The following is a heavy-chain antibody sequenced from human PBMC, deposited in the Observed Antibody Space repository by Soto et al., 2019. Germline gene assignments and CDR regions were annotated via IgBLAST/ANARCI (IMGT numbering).Heavy chain of an antibody. CDR3: ARGATHGSSWYFWFDP. D-gene: IGHD6-13*01. Sequence: QRQLVQSGAEVRMPGSSVKVSCKASVGTFRTYSINWVRQAPGQGLEWMGGFIHLFGKTNYAHKFKGRVTITADESTSTAYMELSSLRAEDAAVYYCARGATHGSSWYFWFDPWGQGTLVTVSS. V-gene: IGHV1-69*01. CDR1: VGTFRTYS. CDR2: FIHLFGKT. J-gene: IGHJ5*02.